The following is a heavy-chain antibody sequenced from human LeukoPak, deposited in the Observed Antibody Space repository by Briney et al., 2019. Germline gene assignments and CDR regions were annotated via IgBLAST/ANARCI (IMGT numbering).Heavy chain of an antibody. D-gene: IGHD3-22*01. J-gene: IGHJ4*02. CDR3: ARVASSGPPDY. CDR2: INPSGGST. Sequence: ASVKVSCKASGYTFTSYYMHWVRQAPGQGLEWMGIINPSGGSTSYAQKFQGRVTMTRDTSTSTVYMELSSLRSEDTAVYYRARVASSGPPDYWGQGTLVTVSS. V-gene: IGHV1-46*01. CDR1: GYTFTSYY.